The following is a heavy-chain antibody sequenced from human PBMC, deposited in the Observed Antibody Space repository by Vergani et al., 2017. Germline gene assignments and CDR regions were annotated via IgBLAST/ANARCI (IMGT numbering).Heavy chain of an antibody. D-gene: IGHD3-22*01. J-gene: IGHJ4*02. CDR3: ARYCLRSCSCYNSFDY. Sequence: QVQLQESGPGLVKPSETLSLTCTVSGYSISSGYYWGWIRQPPGKGLEWIGSIYHSGSTYYNPSLKSRVTISVDTSKNQFSLKLSSVTAADTAVYYCARYCLRSCSCYNSFDYWGQGTLVTVSS. CDR2: IYHSGST. CDR1: GYSISSGYY. V-gene: IGHV4-38-2*02.